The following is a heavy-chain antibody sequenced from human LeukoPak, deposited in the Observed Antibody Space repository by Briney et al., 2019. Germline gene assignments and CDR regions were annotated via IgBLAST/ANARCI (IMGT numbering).Heavy chain of an antibody. CDR3: ACETAASAISYPYYFMDI. V-gene: IGHV3-30*02. D-gene: IGHD6-13*01. Sequence: GGSLRLSCVAPLFSVSVYGSRSVSQAPGKGLEWVAFIGNDGTNKYYGDSVKGRFTISRDNSKNTLSVQVHSLSDDETAVYYCACETAASAISYPYYFMDIWGNGTTVTVSS. CDR1: LFSVSVYG. CDR2: IGNDGTNK. J-gene: IGHJ6*04.